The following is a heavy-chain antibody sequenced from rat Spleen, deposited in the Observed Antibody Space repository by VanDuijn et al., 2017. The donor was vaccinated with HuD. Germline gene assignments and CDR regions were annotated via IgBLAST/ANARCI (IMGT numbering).Heavy chain of an antibody. CDR1: GYSITSSYR. V-gene: IGHV3-3*01. J-gene: IGHJ2*01. Sequence: EVQLQESGPGLVKPSQSLSLTCSVTGYSITSSYRWNWIRKFPGNKLEWMGYINSAGSTNYNPSLKSRISITRDTSKNQFFLQLNSVTTEDTATYYCARGKAYYYRRTIWEYFDYWGQGVMVTVSS. CDR2: INSAGST. CDR3: ARGKAYYYRRTIWEYFDY. D-gene: IGHD1-2*01.